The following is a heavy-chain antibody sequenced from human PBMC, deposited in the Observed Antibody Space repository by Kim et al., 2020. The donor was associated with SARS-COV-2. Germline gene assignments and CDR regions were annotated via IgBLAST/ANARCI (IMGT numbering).Heavy chain of an antibody. D-gene: IGHD3-22*01. J-gene: IGHJ6*02. CDR1: GYTFTSYD. CDR2: MNPNSGNT. CDR3: ARGSKRSIVVVIVPYYYYGRDV. Sequence: ASVKVSCKASGYTFTSYDINWVRQATGQGLEWMGWMNPNSGNTGYAQKFQGRVTMTRNTSISTAYMELSSLRSEDTAVYYCARGSKRSIVVVIVPYYYYGRDVWGQGTTVTVSS. V-gene: IGHV1-8*01.